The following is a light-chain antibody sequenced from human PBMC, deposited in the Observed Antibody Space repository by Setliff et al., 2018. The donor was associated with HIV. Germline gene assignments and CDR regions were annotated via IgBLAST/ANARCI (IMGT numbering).Light chain of an antibody. CDR2: DVS. CDR3: CSYAGTYIYI. Sequence: QSVLTQPRSVSGSPGQSVTLSCTGSSSDVGAYNYVSWYQQHPGKAPKLIIDDVSKRPSGVPDRFSGSKSGDTTSLTISGLQSEDEADYYCCSYAGTYIYIFGSGTKVTVL. CDR1: SSDVGAYNY. V-gene: IGLV2-11*01. J-gene: IGLJ1*01.